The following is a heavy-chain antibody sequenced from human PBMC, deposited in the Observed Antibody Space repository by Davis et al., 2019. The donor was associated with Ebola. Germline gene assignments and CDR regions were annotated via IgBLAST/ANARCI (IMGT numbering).Heavy chain of an antibody. J-gene: IGHJ4*02. CDR1: GFTFSSYA. CDR2: IGGSGGST. V-gene: IGHV3-23*01. CDR3: AKAGGGSCYSSVDS. Sequence: GGSLRLSCAASGFTFSSYAMSWVRQAPGKGLEWVSAIGGSGGSTYYTDSVKGRFTISRDNSKNTLYLQMNSLRAEDTAVYYCAKAGGGSCYSSVDSWGQGTLVTVSS. D-gene: IGHD2-15*01.